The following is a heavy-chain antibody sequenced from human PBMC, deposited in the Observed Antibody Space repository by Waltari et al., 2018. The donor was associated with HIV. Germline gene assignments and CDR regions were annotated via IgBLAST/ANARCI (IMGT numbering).Heavy chain of an antibody. Sequence: QVQLQESGPGLVKPSETLSLTCTVSGGSISSYYWRWIRQPPGKGLEWIGYIYYSGSTNYNPSLKSRVTISVDTSKNQFSLKLSSVTAADTAVYYCARHPQGYCSSTSCLAWFDPWGQGTLVTVSS. CDR3: ARHPQGYCSSTSCLAWFDP. V-gene: IGHV4-59*08. CDR2: IYYSGST. CDR1: GGSISSYY. D-gene: IGHD2-2*01. J-gene: IGHJ5*02.